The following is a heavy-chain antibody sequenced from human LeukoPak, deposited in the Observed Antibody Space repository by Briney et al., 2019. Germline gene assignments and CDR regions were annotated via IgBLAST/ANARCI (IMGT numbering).Heavy chain of an antibody. CDR3: SRESGPFSPFGF. CDR1: GGSISSSVYY. D-gene: IGHD1-26*01. J-gene: IGHJ4*02. CDR2: ISLRGLT. V-gene: IGHV4-39*07. Sequence: SETLSLACTVSGGSISSSVYYWGWIRQPPGQGLEWIGEISLRGLTNYNPSLRSRLTMSLDESKNQVSLNLTSVTAADTAVYYCSRESGPFSPFGFWGQGTLVSVHS.